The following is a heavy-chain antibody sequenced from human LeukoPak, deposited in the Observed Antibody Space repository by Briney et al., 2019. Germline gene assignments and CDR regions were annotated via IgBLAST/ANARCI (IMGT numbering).Heavy chain of an antibody. CDR3: ARDRTLNPMIGYYYYYMDV. CDR1: GFTFSSYA. J-gene: IGHJ6*03. Sequence: QPGGSLRLSCAAPGFTFSSYAMHWVRQAPGKGLEWVAVISYDGSNKYYADSVKGRFTISRDNSKNTLYLQMNSLRAEDTAVYYCARDRTLNPMIGYYYYYMDVWGKGTTVTVSS. V-gene: IGHV3-30-3*01. D-gene: IGHD3-10*02. CDR2: ISYDGSNK.